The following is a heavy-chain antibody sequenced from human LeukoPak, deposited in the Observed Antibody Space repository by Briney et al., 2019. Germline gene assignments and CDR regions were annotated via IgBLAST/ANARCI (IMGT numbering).Heavy chain of an antibody. D-gene: IGHD3-22*01. Sequence: GGSLRLSCAASGFTFSSYAMHWVRQAPGKGLEWVAVISYDGSNKYYADSVKGRFTISRDNSKNTLYLQMNSLRAEDTAVYYCARDSRDSSGYYSGEFDYWGQGTLVTVSS. J-gene: IGHJ4*02. CDR1: GFTFSSYA. CDR3: ARDSRDSSGYYSGEFDY. CDR2: ISYDGSNK. V-gene: IGHV3-30-3*01.